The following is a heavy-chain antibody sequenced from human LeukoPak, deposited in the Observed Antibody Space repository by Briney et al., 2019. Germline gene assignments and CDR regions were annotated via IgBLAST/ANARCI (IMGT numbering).Heavy chain of an antibody. CDR1: GYTFTSYG. CDR3: ARDGQAVAGPSAHYYYYYGMDV. D-gene: IGHD6-19*01. J-gene: IGHJ6*02. Sequence: ASVTVSCKASGYTFTSYGISWVRQAPGQGLEWMGWISAYNGNTNYAQKLQGRVTMTTDTSTSTAYMELRSLRSDDTAVYYCARDGQAVAGPSAHYYYYYGMDVWGQGTTVTVSS. V-gene: IGHV1-18*01. CDR2: ISAYNGNT.